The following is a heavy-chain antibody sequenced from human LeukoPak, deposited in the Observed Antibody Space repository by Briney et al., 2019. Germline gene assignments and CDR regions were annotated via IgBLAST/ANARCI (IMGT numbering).Heavy chain of an antibody. Sequence: ASVKVSCKASGYTFTSYGISWVRQAPGQGLEWMGWINPNSGGTNYAQKFQGRVTMTRDTSISTAYMELSRLRSDDTAVYYCASPLENSSGSPLDYWGQGTLVTVSS. D-gene: IGHD3-22*01. V-gene: IGHV1-2*02. J-gene: IGHJ4*02. CDR2: INPNSGGT. CDR3: ASPLENSSGSPLDY. CDR1: GYTFTSYG.